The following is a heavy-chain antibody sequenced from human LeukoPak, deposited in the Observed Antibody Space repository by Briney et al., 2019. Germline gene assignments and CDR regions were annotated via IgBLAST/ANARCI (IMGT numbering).Heavy chain of an antibody. CDR2: IYSGGST. Sequence: GTLSLTCAVSGGSISSSNWWSWVRQAPGKGLEWVSVIYSGGSTYYAGSVKGRFTISRDNSKNTLYLQMNSLRAEDTAVYYCAREGDTAMVRYYYYGMDVWGQGTTVTVSS. CDR3: AREGDTAMVRYYYYGMDV. D-gene: IGHD5-18*01. CDR1: GGSISSSNW. J-gene: IGHJ6*02. V-gene: IGHV3-53*01.